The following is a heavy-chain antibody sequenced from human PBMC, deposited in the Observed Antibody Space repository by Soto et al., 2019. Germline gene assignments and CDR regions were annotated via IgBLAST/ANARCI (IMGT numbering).Heavy chain of an antibody. CDR1: GFTFSSYA. V-gene: IGHV3-23*01. D-gene: IGHD3-10*01. Sequence: GGSLRLSCAASGFTFSSYAMSWVRQAPGKGLEWVSAISGSGGSTYYADSVKGRFTISRDNSKNTLYLQMNGLRVEDTAVYYCAADQKTNVLLWFGELFPAVYWGQGTLVTVSS. CDR3: AADQKTNVLLWFGELFPAVY. J-gene: IGHJ4*02. CDR2: ISGSGGST.